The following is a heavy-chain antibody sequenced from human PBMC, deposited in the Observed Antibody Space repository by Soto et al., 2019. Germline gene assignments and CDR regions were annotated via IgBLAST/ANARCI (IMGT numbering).Heavy chain of an antibody. CDR1: GGSMSAYY. Sequence: SETLSLTCTVSGGSMSAYYWNWIRQPPGKGLQWIGYTHYSGSTTYNPSLKSRVTISVDSSKNQFSLKLDSVTPADTAVYYCARVRGTAGKRYFDYWGPGTLGTVSS. D-gene: IGHD6-13*01. J-gene: IGHJ4*02. CDR3: ARVRGTAGKRYFDY. V-gene: IGHV4-59*01. CDR2: THYSGST.